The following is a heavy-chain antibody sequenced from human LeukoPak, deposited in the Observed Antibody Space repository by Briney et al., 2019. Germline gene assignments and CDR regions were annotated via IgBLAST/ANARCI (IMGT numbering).Heavy chain of an antibody. CDR2: INPNSGGT. D-gene: IGHD6-13*01. V-gene: IGHV1-2*02. CDR3: ARDIAAAGANFDY. CDR1: GYTFTGYY. J-gene: IGHJ4*02. Sequence: GASVKVSCKASGYTFTGYYMHWVRQAPGXXLXXXGWINPNSGGTNYAQKFQGRVTMARDTSISTAYMELSRLRSDDTAVYYCARDIAAAGANFDYWGQGTLVTVSS.